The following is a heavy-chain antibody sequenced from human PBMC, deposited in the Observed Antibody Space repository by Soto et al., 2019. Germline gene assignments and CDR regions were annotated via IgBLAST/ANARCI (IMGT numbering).Heavy chain of an antibody. J-gene: IGHJ4*02. CDR2: VHRSGST. Sequence: QVQLQESGPGLVKPSGTLSLTCAVSGGSINSDKWWSWVRQSPGKGLEWIGEVHRSGSTNSNPSLKSRVSMSVDKSQNYFSLKLNSVTAADTAVYYCARRDYYDSTGYFGDWGQGTPVTVSS. CDR3: ARRDYYDSTGYFGD. D-gene: IGHD3-22*01. V-gene: IGHV4-4*02. CDR1: GGSINSDKW.